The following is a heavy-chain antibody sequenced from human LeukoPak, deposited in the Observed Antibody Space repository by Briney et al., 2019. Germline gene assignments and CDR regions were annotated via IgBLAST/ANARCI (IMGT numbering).Heavy chain of an antibody. D-gene: IGHD5/OR15-5a*01. J-gene: IGHJ6*02. CDR1: GCTFSKYA. CDR3: ARVISSTTYYGMDV. V-gene: IGHV3-23*01. CDR2: ITETGGST. Sequence: GGSLRLSCAASGCTFSKYAMSWVRQAPGKGLEWVSGITETGGSTNYADSVKGRFTISRDNSKNTVHLQMGSLRADDTAVFYCARVISSTTYYGMDVWGQGTTVIVSS.